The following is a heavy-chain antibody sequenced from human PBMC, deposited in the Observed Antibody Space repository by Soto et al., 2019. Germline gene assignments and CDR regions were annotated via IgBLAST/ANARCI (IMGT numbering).Heavy chain of an antibody. J-gene: IGHJ6*02. CDR1: GYTFTSYG. V-gene: IGHV1-18*01. CDR2: ISAYNGNT. Sequence: ASVKVSCKASGYTFTSYGISWVRQAPGQGLEWMGWISAYNGNTNYAQKLQGRVTMTTDTSTSTAYMELRSLRSDDTAVYYCARRLAAGNYYYYGMDVWGQGTTVTVSS. D-gene: IGHD2-21*01. CDR3: ARRLAAGNYYYYGMDV.